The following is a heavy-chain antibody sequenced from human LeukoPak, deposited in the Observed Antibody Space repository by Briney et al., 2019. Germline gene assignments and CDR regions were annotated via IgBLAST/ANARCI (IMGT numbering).Heavy chain of an antibody. J-gene: IGHJ4*02. V-gene: IGHV1-46*01. D-gene: IGHD6-13*01. CDR3: ARAAAGPHPVNFDY. CDR2: INPSGGST. CDR1: GYTFTSYY. Sequence: ASVEVSCKASGYTFTSYYMHWVRQAPGQGLEWMGIINPSGGSTSYAQKFQGRVTMTRDMSTSTVYMELNSLRSEDTAVYYCARAAAGPHPVNFDYWGQGTLVTVSS.